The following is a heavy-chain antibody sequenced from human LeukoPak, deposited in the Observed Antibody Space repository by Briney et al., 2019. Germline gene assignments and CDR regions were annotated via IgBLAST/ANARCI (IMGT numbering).Heavy chain of an antibody. J-gene: IGHJ3*02. CDR1: GFTFSIYG. Sequence: RGSLRLSCAASGFTFSIYGMHWVRQAPGKGLEWVAVIWYDGSKKYYADSVKGRFTISRDNSKNTLYLQMNSLRVEDTAVYYCARAQDYDSSGYVDAFDMWGQGTMVTVSS. CDR2: IWYDGSKK. CDR3: ARAQDYDSSGYVDAFDM. D-gene: IGHD3-22*01. V-gene: IGHV3-33*01.